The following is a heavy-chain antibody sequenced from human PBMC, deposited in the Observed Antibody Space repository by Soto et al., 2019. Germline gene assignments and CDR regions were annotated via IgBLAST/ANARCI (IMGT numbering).Heavy chain of an antibody. V-gene: IGHV4-30-2*01. Sequence: PSETLSLTCAVSGGSISSGGYSWSWIRQPPGKGLEWIGYIYHSGSTYYNPSLKSRVTISVDRSKNQFSLKLSSVTAADTAVYYCARGRGYYVSFDYWGQGTLVTVSS. D-gene: IGHD3-22*01. CDR2: IYHSGST. J-gene: IGHJ4*02. CDR3: ARGRGYYVSFDY. CDR1: GGSISSGGYS.